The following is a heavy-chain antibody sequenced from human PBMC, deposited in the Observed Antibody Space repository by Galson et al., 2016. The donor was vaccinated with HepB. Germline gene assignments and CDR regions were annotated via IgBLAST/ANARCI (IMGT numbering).Heavy chain of an antibody. Sequence: SLRLSCAASGFSFSSYAMHWVRQAPGKGLEWVAVMSYDGRKKYFADSVKGRFTLSRDNSNNTLYLQMTSLRAEDTAVYYCARGVQWLVPRWIDPWGQGTLVTVSS. CDR1: GFSFSSYA. CDR3: ARGVQWLVPRWIDP. J-gene: IGHJ5*02. D-gene: IGHD6-19*01. V-gene: IGHV3-30*04. CDR2: MSYDGRKK.